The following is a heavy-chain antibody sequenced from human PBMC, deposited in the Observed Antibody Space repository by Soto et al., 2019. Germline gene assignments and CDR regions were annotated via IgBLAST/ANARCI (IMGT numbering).Heavy chain of an antibody. CDR3: ARGGPRSSGYDPFDY. CDR2: IHSGGST. V-gene: IGHV3-66*01. Sequence: GGSLRLSCAASGFTFSSYGMHWVRQAPGKGLEWVSVIHSGGSTYYADSVKGRFTISRDNSKNTLYLQMNSLRAEDTAVYYCARGGPRSSGYDPFDYWGQGTLVTVSS. CDR1: GFTFSSYG. D-gene: IGHD3-22*01. J-gene: IGHJ4*02.